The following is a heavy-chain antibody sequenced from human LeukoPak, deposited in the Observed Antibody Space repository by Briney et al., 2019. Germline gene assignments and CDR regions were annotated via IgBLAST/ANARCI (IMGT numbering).Heavy chain of an antibody. V-gene: IGHV3-20*04. J-gene: IGHJ5*02. Sequence: AGSLTLSCAASGFTFDDYGMRWVRQAPGKGLEWVSGINWNGGSTGYADSVKGQFTICRDYTKNSLYLQMNSLSAEDAALYYCARGGSSSWWFDPWGQGPLVTASS. CDR1: GFTFDDYG. CDR2: INWNGGST. CDR3: ARGGSSSWWFDP. D-gene: IGHD6-6*01.